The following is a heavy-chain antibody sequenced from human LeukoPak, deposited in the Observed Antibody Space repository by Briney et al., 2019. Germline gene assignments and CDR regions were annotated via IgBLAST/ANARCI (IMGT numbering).Heavy chain of an antibody. V-gene: IGHV3-64D*06. J-gene: IGHJ4*02. CDR3: VKGPFDY. Sequence: QPGGSLRLSCSASGFTFSSYAMHWVRQAPGKGLEYVSAIISNGGSTYYADSVKGRFTISRDNSKNTLYLQMSSLRAEDTAVYYCVKGPFDYWGQGTLVTVSS. CDR1: GFTFSSYA. CDR2: IISNGGST.